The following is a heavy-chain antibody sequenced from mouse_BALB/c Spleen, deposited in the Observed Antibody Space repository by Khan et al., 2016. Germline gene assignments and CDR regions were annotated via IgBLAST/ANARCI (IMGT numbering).Heavy chain of an antibody. CDR1: GYTFTTYW. CDR3: AEDDDGYYSLGY. CDR2: IYPGDGDT. V-gene: IGHV1-87*01. J-gene: IGHJ4*01. Sequence: QVQLQQSGAELARLGASVKLSCKASGYTFTTYWMQWVKQRPGQGLEWIGAIYPGDGDTRYTQKFKGKATLTADKSSSTAYMQLSSLASEDSAVYYCAEDDDGYYSLGYWGQRTSVTVSS. D-gene: IGHD2-3*01.